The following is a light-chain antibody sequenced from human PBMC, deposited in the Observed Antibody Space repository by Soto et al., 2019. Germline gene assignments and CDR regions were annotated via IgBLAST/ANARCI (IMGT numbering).Light chain of an antibody. Sequence: EIVMTQSPATLSVSPGERATLSCRASQSISSNLAWYQQKPSQAPRLVIYDASTRATDTPARFSGSGSGTEFTLTISSLQSEDLALYYCQQYDDWPLTFGGGTKVEIK. J-gene: IGKJ4*01. CDR3: QQYDDWPLT. CDR2: DAS. V-gene: IGKV3D-15*01. CDR1: QSISSN.